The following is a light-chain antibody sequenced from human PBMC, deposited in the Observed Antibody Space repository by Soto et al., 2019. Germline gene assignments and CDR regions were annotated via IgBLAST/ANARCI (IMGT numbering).Light chain of an antibody. CDR3: QTWAIGIQKVL. J-gene: IGLJ2*01. CDR2: LNSDGSH. V-gene: IGLV4-69*01. CDR1: SGHSSYA. Sequence: QSVLTQSPSASASLGASVKLTCTLSSGHSSYAIAWHQQQPEKGPRYLMKLNSDGSHSKGDGIPDRFSGSSSGAERYLTIPSLEPEDGADYYCQTWAIGIQKVLFGGGTMLPAL.